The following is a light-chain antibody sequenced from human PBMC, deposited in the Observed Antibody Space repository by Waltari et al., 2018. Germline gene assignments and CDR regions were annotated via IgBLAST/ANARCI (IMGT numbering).Light chain of an antibody. CDR2: DAC. V-gene: IGKV3-20*01. Sequence: EVVLTLSPGTLSLSPGEGAPLSCRASQGVSRALAWYQQKPGQAPRLLIYDACRRATGIPDRFSGRGSGTDFSLTISRREPEDFAVYYCQKYESLPATFGQGTKVEIK. CDR3: QKYESLPAT. J-gene: IGKJ1*01. CDR1: QGVSRA.